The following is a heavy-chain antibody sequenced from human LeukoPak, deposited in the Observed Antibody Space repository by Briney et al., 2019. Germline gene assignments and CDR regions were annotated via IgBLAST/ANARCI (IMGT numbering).Heavy chain of an antibody. CDR1: GDSISRSTYY. Sequence: SETLSLTCTVSGDSISRSTYYWAWIRQPPGKGLEWIGSVYYGRSPYFNPPLESRATISVDTSKNHFSLKMSSVTAADTAVYYCARSSGTGTFSYWGQGTLVTVSS. CDR2: VYYGRSP. J-gene: IGHJ4*02. V-gene: IGHV4-39*02. D-gene: IGHD6-25*01. CDR3: ARSSGTGTFSY.